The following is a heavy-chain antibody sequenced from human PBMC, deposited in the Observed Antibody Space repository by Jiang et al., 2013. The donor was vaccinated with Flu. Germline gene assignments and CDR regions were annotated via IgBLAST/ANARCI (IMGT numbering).Heavy chain of an antibody. D-gene: IGHD6-19*01. V-gene: IGHV1-3*01. CDR1: GYTFSNYA. CDR3: ARDESSGWSLDY. J-gene: IGHJ4*02. Sequence: GAEVKKPGASVKVSCKASGYTFSNYAIHWVRQAPGQRFEWMGWISAGDGNTKYSQKFQDRVTITRDTSASTAYMELSSLRSEDTAVYYCARDESSGWSLDYWGQGTLVTVSS. CDR2: ISAGDGNT.